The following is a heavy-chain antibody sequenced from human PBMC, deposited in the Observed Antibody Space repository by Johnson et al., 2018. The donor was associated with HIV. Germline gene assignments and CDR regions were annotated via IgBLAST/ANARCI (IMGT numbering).Heavy chain of an antibody. CDR1: GFTFSSYW. CDR3: AKTPSGQAFDI. J-gene: IGHJ3*02. V-gene: IGHV3-30*02. CDR2: IRYYGSNK. Sequence: QVQLLESGGGLVQPGGSLRLSCAASGFTFSSYWMSWVRQAPGKGLEWVAFIRYYGSNKNYVDSVKGRFIISRDNSKNTLYLQMNSLRAEDTAVYYCAKTPSGQAFDIWGQGTVVTVSS. D-gene: IGHD2-15*01.